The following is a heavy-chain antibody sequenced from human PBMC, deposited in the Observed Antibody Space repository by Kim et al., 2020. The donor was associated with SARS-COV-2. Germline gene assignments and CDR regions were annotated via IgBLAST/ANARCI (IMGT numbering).Heavy chain of an antibody. CDR2: IYYSGST. J-gene: IGHJ3*02. V-gene: IGHV4-59*01. CDR1: GGSISSYY. Sequence: SETLSLTCTVSGGSISSYYWSWIRQPPGKGLEWIGYIYYSGSTNYNPSLKSRVTISVDTSKNQFSLKLSSVTAADTAVYYCAREWTGFLYYYDSSKVIGAFDIWGQGTMVTVSS. CDR3: AREWTGFLYYYDSSKVIGAFDI. D-gene: IGHD3-22*01.